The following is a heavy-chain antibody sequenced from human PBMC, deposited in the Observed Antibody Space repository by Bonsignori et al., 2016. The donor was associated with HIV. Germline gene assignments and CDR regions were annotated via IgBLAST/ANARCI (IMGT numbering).Heavy chain of an antibody. CDR3: ARLKWEQEDFDF. Sequence: VRQAPGKGLEWVANIKEDGSEKYYVDSVKGRFTISRDNAKNSLYLQMNSLGAEDTAVYYCARLKWEQEDFDFWGQGTLVTVSS. CDR2: IKEDGSEK. J-gene: IGHJ4*02. V-gene: IGHV3-7*03. D-gene: IGHD1-26*01.